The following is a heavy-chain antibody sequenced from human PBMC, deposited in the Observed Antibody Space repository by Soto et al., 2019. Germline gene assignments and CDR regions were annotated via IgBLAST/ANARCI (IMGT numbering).Heavy chain of an antibody. CDR2: VNEDGSEK. V-gene: IGHV3-7*01. D-gene: IGHD2-2*01. J-gene: IGHJ4*02. CDR3: AKWRAAASHY. CDR1: GFTFSSYY. Sequence: GGSLRLSCAAYGFTFSSYYMSWVRQAQGKGLEWVANVNEDGSEKYYVDSVKGRFTVSRDNAKNSLYLQMNSLRAEDTAVYYCAKWRAAASHYRGQRTFRTVSS.